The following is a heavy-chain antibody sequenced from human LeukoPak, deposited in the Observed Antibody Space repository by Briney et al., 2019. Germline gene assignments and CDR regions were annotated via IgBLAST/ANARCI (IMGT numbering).Heavy chain of an antibody. CDR3: ASHVGYGGQPLDY. J-gene: IGHJ4*02. CDR1: GGSISSYY. D-gene: IGHD4-23*01. V-gene: IGHV4-59*01. CDR2: IYYSGST. Sequence: SETLLLTCTVSGGSISSYYWSWIRQPPGKGLEWIGYIYYSGSTNYNPSLKSRVTIPVDTSKNQFSMKLSSVTAADTAVYYCASHVGYGGQPLDYSGQGTLVTVSS.